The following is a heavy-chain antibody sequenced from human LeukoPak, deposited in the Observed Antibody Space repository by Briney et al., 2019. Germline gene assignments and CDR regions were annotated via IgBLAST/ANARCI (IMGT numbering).Heavy chain of an antibody. V-gene: IGHV1-2*06. CDR3: ARTMAAVGTDAFDI. CDR1: GYSFTAYF. D-gene: IGHD6-13*01. J-gene: IGHJ3*02. Sequence: ASVKVSCKASGYSFTAYFLHWMRLAPGQGFEWVGRINPNNGDTSYAQKFQGRVTMARDTSISTAYMELNSLTSDDTAVYYCARTMAAVGTDAFDIWGQGTLVTVSP. CDR2: INPNNGDT.